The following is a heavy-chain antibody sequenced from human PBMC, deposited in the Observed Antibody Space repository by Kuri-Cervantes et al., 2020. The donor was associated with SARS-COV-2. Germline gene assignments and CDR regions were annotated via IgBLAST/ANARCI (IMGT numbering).Heavy chain of an antibody. V-gene: IGHV3-30*02. CDR1: GFPFSHYG. Sequence: GESLKISCAASGFPFSHYGMHWIRQAPGKGLEWVGFVRRDGSNYYYADSVRGRFTISRDNSKNTLYLQMNSLRAEDTAVYYCAKGKYYYDSSGYYYWGQGTLVTVSS. CDR2: VRRDGSNY. D-gene: IGHD3-22*01. J-gene: IGHJ4*02. CDR3: AKGKYYYDSSGYYY.